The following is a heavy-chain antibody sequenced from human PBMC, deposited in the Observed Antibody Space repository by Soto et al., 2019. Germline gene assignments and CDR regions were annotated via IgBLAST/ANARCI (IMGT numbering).Heavy chain of an antibody. CDR3: ARGVRAEPYYNAFDY. CDR2: ISHNDEPKI. Sequence: QVQLVESGGGVVQPGSSLRLSCAASGFSFKNYAFHWVRQAPGKGLEWVALISHNDEPKIFYADSVQGRFTISRDNFKNTVYLQRNSLRDEDTAVYHCARGVRAEPYYNAFDYWGQGTQVTVSS. D-gene: IGHD3-10*01. CDR1: GFSFKNYA. J-gene: IGHJ4*01. V-gene: IGHV3-30-3*01.